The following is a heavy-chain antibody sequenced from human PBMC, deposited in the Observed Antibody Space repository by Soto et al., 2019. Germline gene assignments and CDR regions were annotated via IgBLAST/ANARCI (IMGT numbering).Heavy chain of an antibody. D-gene: IGHD5-12*01. CDR2: IYWDEDK. V-gene: IGHV2-5*02. CDR3: AHRPRGSASKDDY. Sequence: QITLKESGPTLVKPTQTLTLTCTFSGFSLSTRGVAVGWFRQPPGKALEWLARIYWDEDKWYSPSLKSRPTITEVTSTHRAVLPMTNMDPVETATYSCAHRPRGSASKDDYWGQGTLVTVSS. CDR1: GFSLSTRGVA. J-gene: IGHJ4*02.